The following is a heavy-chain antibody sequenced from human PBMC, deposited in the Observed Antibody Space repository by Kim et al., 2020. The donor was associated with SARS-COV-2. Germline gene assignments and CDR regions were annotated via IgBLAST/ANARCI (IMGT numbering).Heavy chain of an antibody. D-gene: IGHD1-26*01. CDR3: ARVYSGSYRGEGYFDY. Sequence: GGSLRLSCAASGFTFSSYGMHWVRQAPGKGLEWVAVIWYDGSNKYYADSVKGRFTISRDNSKNTLYLQMNSLRAEDTAVYYCARVYSGSYRGEGYFDYWGQGTLVTVSS. V-gene: IGHV3-33*01. J-gene: IGHJ4*02. CDR2: IWYDGSNK. CDR1: GFTFSSYG.